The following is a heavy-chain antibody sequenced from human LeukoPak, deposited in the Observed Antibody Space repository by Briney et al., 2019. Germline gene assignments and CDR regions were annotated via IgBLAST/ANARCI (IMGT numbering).Heavy chain of an antibody. CDR2: IRSDGSDT. V-gene: IGHV3-74*01. D-gene: IGHD3-10*01. J-gene: IGHJ4*02. Sequence: GGSLRLSCAASGFTFSDTWMHWVRQAPGEGLVWVSRIRSDGSDTRYAESVKGRFTISRDNSKHTLYLQMDSLRAEDTAVYYCAKALGSALVRGVMDYWGQGTPVTVSS. CDR3: AKALGSALVRGVMDY. CDR1: GFTFSDTW.